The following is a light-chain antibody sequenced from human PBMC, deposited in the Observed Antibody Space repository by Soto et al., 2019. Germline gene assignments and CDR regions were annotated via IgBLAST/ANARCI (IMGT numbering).Light chain of an antibody. Sequence: EIVLTQSPGTLSLSPGERATLSCRASQSVSSSYLAWYQQKPGQAPRLLIYGASSRATGIPDRFSGSGSGTDFTRTISRLEPEDFAVYYCQQLGNSPPYTFGQGTKLEIK. J-gene: IGKJ2*01. CDR1: QSVSSSY. CDR2: GAS. CDR3: QQLGNSPPYT. V-gene: IGKV3-20*01.